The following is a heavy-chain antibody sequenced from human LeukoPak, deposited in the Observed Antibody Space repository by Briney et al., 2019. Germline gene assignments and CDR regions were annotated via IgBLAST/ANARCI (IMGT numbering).Heavy chain of an antibody. D-gene: IGHD6-6*01. CDR3: ARNMIEQLVVGGIRFDP. Sequence: GASVKVSCKASGYTFTSYGISWVRQAPGQGPEWMGEISAYNGNTNYAQKLQGRVTITTETSTSTAYMELRSLRSDDTAVYYCARNMIEQLVVGGIRFDPWGQGTLVTVSP. V-gene: IGHV1-18*01. J-gene: IGHJ5*02. CDR2: ISAYNGNT. CDR1: GYTFTSYG.